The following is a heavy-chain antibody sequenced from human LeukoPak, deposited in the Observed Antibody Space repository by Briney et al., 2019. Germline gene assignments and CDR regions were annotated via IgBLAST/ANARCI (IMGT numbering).Heavy chain of an antibody. CDR2: IYYSGST. CDR3: AREPFGEEREKSY. D-gene: IGHD3-16*01. J-gene: IGHJ4*02. Sequence: PSETLSLTCTVSGGYISSYYWSWIRQPPGKGLEWIGYIYYSGSTYYNPSLKSRVTISVDTSKNQFSLKLSSVTAADTAVYYCAREPFGEEREKSYWGQGTLVTVSS. CDR1: GGYISSYY. V-gene: IGHV4-59*06.